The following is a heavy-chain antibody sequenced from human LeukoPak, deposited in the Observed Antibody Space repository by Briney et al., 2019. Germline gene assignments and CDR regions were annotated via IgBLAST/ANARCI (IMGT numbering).Heavy chain of an antibody. D-gene: IGHD6-19*01. V-gene: IGHV4-4*09. Sequence: SETLSLTCTVSGGSISSYYWSWIRQPPGKGLEWIGYIYTSGSTNYNPSLKSRVTISVDTSKNQFSLKLSSVTAADTAVYYCARGAVYNSGWFPYYYYYYMDVWGKGTTVTVSS. CDR1: GGSISSYY. CDR3: ARGAVYNSGWFPYYYYYYMDV. J-gene: IGHJ6*03. CDR2: IYTSGST.